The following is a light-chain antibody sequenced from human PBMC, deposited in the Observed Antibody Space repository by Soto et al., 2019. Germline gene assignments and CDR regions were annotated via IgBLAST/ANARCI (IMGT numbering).Light chain of an antibody. CDR1: SSNVGKNY. Sequence: QSVLTQPPSVSAAPGQQISIPCSGSSSNVGKNYVSWYQQLPGTAPKLLIYDNSQRPSGIPDRFSGSKSGTSATLGITGLQAGDEADYYCGTWDSSLSGEVLGGGTKVTVL. J-gene: IGLJ2*01. V-gene: IGLV1-51*01. CDR3: GTWDSSLSGEV. CDR2: DNS.